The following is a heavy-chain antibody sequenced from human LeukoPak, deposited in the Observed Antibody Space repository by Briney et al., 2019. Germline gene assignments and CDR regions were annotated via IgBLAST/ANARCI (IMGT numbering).Heavy chain of an antibody. CDR3: AARSVASNPEAY. Sequence: GGSLRLSCAASGLTFSDHYMSWNRQAPGKGLEWVSYISASGNTIYYADSVKGRFTISRDNARNSLYLQMSSLRAEDTAVYYCAARSVASNPEAYWGQGTLVTVSS. V-gene: IGHV3-11*01. D-gene: IGHD5-24*01. CDR1: GLTFSDHY. J-gene: IGHJ4*02. CDR2: ISASGNTI.